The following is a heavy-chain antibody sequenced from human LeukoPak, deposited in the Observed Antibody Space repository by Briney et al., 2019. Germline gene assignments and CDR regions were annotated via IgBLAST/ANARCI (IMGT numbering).Heavy chain of an antibody. D-gene: IGHD3-22*01. V-gene: IGHV1-69*04. CDR1: GGTFSSYA. Sequence: SEKVSCKASGGTFSSYAISWVRQAPGQGLEWMGRIIPILGIANYAQKFQGRVTITADKSTSTAYMELSSLRSEDTAVYYCHQRVADSSGYYPRVDYWGQGTLVTVSS. CDR3: HQRVADSSGYYPRVDY. J-gene: IGHJ4*02. CDR2: IIPILGIA.